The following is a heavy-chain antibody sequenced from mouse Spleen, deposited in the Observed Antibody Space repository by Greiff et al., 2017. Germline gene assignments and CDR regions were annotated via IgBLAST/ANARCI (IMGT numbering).Heavy chain of an antibody. V-gene: IGHV1-26*01. Sequence: EVQLHQSGPELVKPGASVKISCKASGYTFTDYYMNWVKQSHGKSLEWIGDINPNNGGISYNQKFKGKATLTVDKSSNTAYMELRSLTSEDSAVYYCAIYDDNYVGYWGQGTTLTVSS. J-gene: IGHJ2*01. CDR1: GYTFTDYY. CDR3: AIYDDNYVGY. CDR2: INPNNGGI. D-gene: IGHD2-4*01.